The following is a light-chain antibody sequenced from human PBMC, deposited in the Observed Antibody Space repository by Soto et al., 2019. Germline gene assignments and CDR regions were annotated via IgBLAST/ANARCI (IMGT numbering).Light chain of an antibody. CDR2: DAS. V-gene: IGKV3-15*01. Sequence: EIVMTQSPATLSVSLGERVTLSCRASQSVSSYLAWSQQKPGQAPRLLISDASTRATDIPDIFSGSGSVTDFTLTISSLQSTDLAVYYCLQYSTWPPLYTFGQGTKLEIK. CDR3: LQYSTWPPLYT. J-gene: IGKJ2*01. CDR1: QSVSSY.